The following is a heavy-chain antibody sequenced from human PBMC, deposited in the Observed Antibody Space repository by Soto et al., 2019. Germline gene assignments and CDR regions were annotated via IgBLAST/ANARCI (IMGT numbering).Heavy chain of an antibody. D-gene: IGHD2-2*02. V-gene: IGHV5-51*01. CDR1: GYSFTSYW. Sequence: GESLKISCKGSGYSFTSYWIGWVRQMPGKGPEWMGIIYPGDSDTRYSPSFQGQVTISADKSISTAYLQWSSLQASDTAIYYCARQRRCSSTSCYTGANFYYYGMDVWGQGTTGTVSS. CDR3: ARQRRCSSTSCYTGANFYYYGMDV. CDR2: IYPGDSDT. J-gene: IGHJ6*02.